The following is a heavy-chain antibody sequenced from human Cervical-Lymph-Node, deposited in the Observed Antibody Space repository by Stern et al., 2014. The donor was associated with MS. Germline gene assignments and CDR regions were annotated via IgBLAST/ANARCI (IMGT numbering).Heavy chain of an antibody. CDR2: IYTSGST. CDR1: GGPISSGTYY. CDR3: ARGRNGFGYDS. D-gene: IGHD2-15*01. J-gene: IGHJ4*02. V-gene: IGHV4-61*02. Sequence: QLQLQESGPGLVKPSQTLSLTCTVSGGPISSGTYYWSWIRQPAGKGLEWIGRIYTSGSTDYTSSLKSRVTISVDMSKTQLSRRLTHVTAADTAVYYCARGRNGFGYDSWGQGTLATVSP.